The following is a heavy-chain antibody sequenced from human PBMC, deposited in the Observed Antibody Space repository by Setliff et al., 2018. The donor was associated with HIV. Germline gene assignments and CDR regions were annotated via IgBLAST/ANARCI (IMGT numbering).Heavy chain of an antibody. Sequence: LSLTCTVPDDFITSYYWSWIRQPPGKGLEWIGYIYYSGSTNYNPSLKSRVTISLDMSTSQFSLRLSSVTAADTAVYYCARAVYYFDFWGQGTLVTVSS. V-gene: IGHV4-59*01. CDR3: ARAVYYFDF. CDR2: IYYSGST. D-gene: IGHD1-20*01. J-gene: IGHJ4*02. CDR1: DDFITSYY.